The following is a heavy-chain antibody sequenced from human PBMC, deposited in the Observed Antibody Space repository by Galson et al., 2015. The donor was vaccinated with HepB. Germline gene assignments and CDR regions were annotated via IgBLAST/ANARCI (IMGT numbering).Heavy chain of an antibody. J-gene: IGHJ6*02. Sequence: SLRLSCAASGFTFSSYAMHWVRQAPGKGLEWVAVISYDGSNKYYADSVKGRFTISRDNSKNTLYLQMNSLRAEDTAVYYCAREVRGGMDVWGQGTTVTVSS. CDR3: AREVRGGMDV. CDR2: ISYDGSNK. CDR1: GFTFSSYA. V-gene: IGHV3-30-3*01.